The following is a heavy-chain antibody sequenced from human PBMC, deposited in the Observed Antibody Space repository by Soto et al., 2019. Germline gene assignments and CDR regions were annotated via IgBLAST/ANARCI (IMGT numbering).Heavy chain of an antibody. V-gene: IGHV4-59*01. CDR3: ARGAFIVSPCTGFDY. CDR2: IYYSGST. D-gene: IGHD3-16*02. J-gene: IGHJ4*02. CDR1: GGSISSYY. Sequence: SETLSLTCTVSGGSISSYYWSWIRQPPGKGLEWIGYIYYSGSTNYNPSLKSRVTISVDTSKNQFSLKLSSVTAADTAVYYCARGAFIVSPCTGFDYWGQGTPVTVS.